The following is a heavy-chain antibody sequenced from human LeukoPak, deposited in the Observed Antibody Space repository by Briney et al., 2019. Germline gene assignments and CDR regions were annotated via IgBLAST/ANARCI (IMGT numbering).Heavy chain of an antibody. CDR3: AKASGESYCTNGVCYTDYFDY. Sequence: GGSLRLSCAASGFTFSSYAMSWVRQAPGKELEGVSAISGSGGSTYYADSVKGRFTIYRHNSKNTLYLQMNSLRAEDTAVYYCAKASGESYCTNGVCYTDYFDYWGQGTLVTVSS. CDR1: GFTFSSYA. J-gene: IGHJ4*02. V-gene: IGHV3-23*01. CDR2: ISGSGGST. D-gene: IGHD2-8*01.